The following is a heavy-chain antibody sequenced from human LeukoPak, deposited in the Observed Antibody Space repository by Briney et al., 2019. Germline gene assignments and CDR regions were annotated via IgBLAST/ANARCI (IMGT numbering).Heavy chain of an antibody. Sequence: PGGSLRLSCAASGFTFSTYSMNWVRQAPGKGLGWVSYISGSTSTRYYADSVKGRFTISRDNAKNSLYLQMNSLRAEDTAVYYCARVRFYYDSSVTPLLWGQGTLVTVSS. V-gene: IGHV3-48*01. CDR3: ARVRFYYDSSVTPLL. J-gene: IGHJ4*02. D-gene: IGHD3-22*01. CDR1: GFTFSTYS. CDR2: ISGSTSTR.